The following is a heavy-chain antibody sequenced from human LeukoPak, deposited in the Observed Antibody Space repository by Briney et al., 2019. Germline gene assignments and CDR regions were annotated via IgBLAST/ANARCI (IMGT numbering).Heavy chain of an antibody. CDR1: GFTFSTFA. J-gene: IGHJ6*02. V-gene: IGHV3-23*01. CDR2: IRGRGGTT. Sequence: GGALRLSCAASGFTFSTFAMSWVRQTPGKGLEWVSIIRGRGGTTSYEDSVKGRFSISRDNSKNTLYLHMNSLRAEDTAVYYCVKGYGMDVWGQGTTVTVSS. CDR3: VKGYGMDV.